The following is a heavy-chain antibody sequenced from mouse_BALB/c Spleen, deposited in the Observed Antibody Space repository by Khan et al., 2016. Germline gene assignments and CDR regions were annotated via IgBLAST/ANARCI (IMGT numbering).Heavy chain of an antibody. CDR3: ARDVIVTAVLDC. Sequence: QVQLPQSAVELAGPGASVKMSCRASGYTFTSNTIQWITQRPGQGLEWIGYICPRSGSIDYNPKFKDKTTLTADKTSHTAYMEVNSLTSDNSAVKYCARDVIVTAVLDCWGQGTPLTVSS. CDR1: GYTFTSNT. J-gene: IGHJ2*01. V-gene: IGHV1-4*02. D-gene: IGHD1-2*01. CDR2: ICPRSGSI.